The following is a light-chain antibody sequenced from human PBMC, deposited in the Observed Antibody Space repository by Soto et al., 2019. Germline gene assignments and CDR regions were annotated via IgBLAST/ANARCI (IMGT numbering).Light chain of an antibody. Sequence: DIQMTQSPSSLSASVGDRVTITCRASQTISNYLSWYQQKPGKAPNLLIYAVSSLHSGLPSRFSGSGSGTDFTLAIRSLQREDFAAYYCQQSYSTPYTCGRGTRLGIK. CDR1: QTISNY. J-gene: IGKJ2*01. V-gene: IGKV1-39*01. CDR2: AVS. CDR3: QQSYSTPYT.